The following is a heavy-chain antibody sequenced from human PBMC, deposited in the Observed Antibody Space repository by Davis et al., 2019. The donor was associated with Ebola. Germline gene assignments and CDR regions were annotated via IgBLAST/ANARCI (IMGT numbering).Heavy chain of an antibody. D-gene: IGHD6-19*01. CDR2: IYYSGAT. CDR3: ARLGYSSSFMDV. CDR1: GGSINSNTFH. Sequence: PSETLSLTCTVSGGSINSNTFHWGWIRQSPGKRLEWIGSIYYSGATDYNASLKSRVTLSVDRSKNHFSLRLSSVSAADTAVYYCARLGYSSSFMDVWGTGTTVIVSS. V-gene: IGHV4-39*07. J-gene: IGHJ6*03.